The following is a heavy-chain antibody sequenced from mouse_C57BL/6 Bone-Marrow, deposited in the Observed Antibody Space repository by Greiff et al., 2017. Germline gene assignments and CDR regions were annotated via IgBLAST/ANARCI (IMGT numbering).Heavy chain of an antibody. Sequence: EVKLVESGGGLVKPGGSLKLSCAASGFTFSSYAMSWVRQTPEKRLEWVATISDGGSSTYYPDNVKGRFTISRDNAKNNLYLQMSHLKSEDTAMYYCARDRGALTRNSYAMDYWGQGTAVTVSS. CDR2: ISDGGSST. V-gene: IGHV5-4*01. J-gene: IGHJ4*01. CDR1: GFTFSSYA. D-gene: IGHD2-1*01. CDR3: ARDRGALTRNSYAMDY.